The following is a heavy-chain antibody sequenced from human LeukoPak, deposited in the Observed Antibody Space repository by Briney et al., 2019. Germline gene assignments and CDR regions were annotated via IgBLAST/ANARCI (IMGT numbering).Heavy chain of an antibody. Sequence: SETLSLTCAVYGGSFSGYYWSWIRQPPGKGLEWIGSIYYSGSTYYNPSLKSRVTISVDTSKNQFSLKLSSVTAADTAVYYCAGRPGIAAAGTSHWGQGTLVTVSS. CDR3: AGRPGIAAAGTSH. CDR2: IYYSGST. J-gene: IGHJ4*02. V-gene: IGHV4-34*01. D-gene: IGHD6-13*01. CDR1: GGSFSGYY.